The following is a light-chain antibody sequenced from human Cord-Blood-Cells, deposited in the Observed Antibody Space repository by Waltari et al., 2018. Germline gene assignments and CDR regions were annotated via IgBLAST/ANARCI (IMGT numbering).Light chain of an antibody. J-gene: IGLJ2*01. V-gene: IGLV3-25*03. Sequence: SYELTQPPSVPVSPGQTARITCSGDALPKQYADCYQQKPGQAPVLGIYKDNERPSGIPERFSGSSSGTTVTLTISGVQAEDEADYYCQSADSSGTYVVFGGGTKLTVL. CDR3: QSADSSGTYVV. CDR1: ALPKQY. CDR2: KDN.